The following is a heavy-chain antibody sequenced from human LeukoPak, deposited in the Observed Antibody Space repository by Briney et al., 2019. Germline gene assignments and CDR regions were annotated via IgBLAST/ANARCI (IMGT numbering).Heavy chain of an antibody. J-gene: IGHJ4*02. CDR1: GFTFSSNW. CDR2: INHSGST. V-gene: IGHV4-34*01. CDR3: ARLPSGNYYGSGSYYRSVYFDY. D-gene: IGHD3-10*01. Sequence: AGGSLRLSCAASGFTFSSNWMTWVRQAPGKGLEWIGEINHSGSTNYNPSLKSRVTISVDTSKNQFSLKLSSVTAADTAVYYCARLPSGNYYGSGSYYRSVYFDYWGQGTLVTVSS.